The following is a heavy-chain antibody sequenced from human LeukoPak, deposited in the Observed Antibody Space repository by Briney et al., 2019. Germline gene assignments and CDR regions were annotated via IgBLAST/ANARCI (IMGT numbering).Heavy chain of an antibody. CDR2: INHGGST. J-gene: IGHJ3*01. Sequence: SETLSLTCTVNGGSFSDYYWTWIRQPPGKGLEWIGEINHGGSTNYNPSLKSRVTMSVDTSKNQFSLKLSSVTAVDTAVYYCTRKATTGPTKAAFDVWGQGTMVTVSS. CDR3: TRKATTGPTKAAFDV. CDR1: GGSFSDYY. D-gene: IGHD4-17*01. V-gene: IGHV4-34*01.